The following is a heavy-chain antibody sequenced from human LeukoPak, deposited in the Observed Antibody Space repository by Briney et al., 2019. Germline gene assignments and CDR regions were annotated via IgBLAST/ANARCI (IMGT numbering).Heavy chain of an antibody. Sequence: ASVRVSCKASGYTFTGYYMHWVRQAPGQGLEWMGWINPNSGGTNYAQKFQGRVTMTSDTSISTAYMELSRLRSDDTAVYYCARVGSGWSQTFDYWGQGTLVTVSS. CDR1: GYTFTGYY. D-gene: IGHD6-19*01. V-gene: IGHV1-2*02. J-gene: IGHJ4*02. CDR2: INPNSGGT. CDR3: ARVGSGWSQTFDY.